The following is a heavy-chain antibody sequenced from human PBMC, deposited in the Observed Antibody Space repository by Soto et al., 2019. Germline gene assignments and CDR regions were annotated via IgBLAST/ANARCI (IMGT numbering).Heavy chain of an antibody. CDR2: TSGSGDST. CDR1: KFIFSSYA. Sequence: GGSLRLSXAASKFIFSSYAMSWVRQAPGKGLEWVSTTSGSGDSTYYADSVKGRFTISRDNSKNTLYLHMDSLRAEDTAFYYCAKETGNYGSNWFDPWGQGTLVTVSS. D-gene: IGHD1-7*01. V-gene: IGHV3-23*01. J-gene: IGHJ5*02. CDR3: AKETGNYGSNWFDP.